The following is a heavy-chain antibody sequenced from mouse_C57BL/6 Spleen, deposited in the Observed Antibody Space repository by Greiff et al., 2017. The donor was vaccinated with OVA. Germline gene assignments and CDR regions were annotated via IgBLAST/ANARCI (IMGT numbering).Heavy chain of an antibody. V-gene: IGHV1-82*01. CDR2: IYPGDGDT. D-gene: IGHD2-1*01. CDR1: GYAFSSSW. J-gene: IGHJ4*01. Sequence: QVQLQQSGPELVKPGASVKISCKASGYAFSSSWMNWVKQRPGKGLEWIGRIYPGDGDTNYNGKFKGKATLTADKSSSTAYMQLSSLTSEDSAVYVCARPVTSYAMDCWGQGTSVTVSS. CDR3: ARPVTSYAMDC.